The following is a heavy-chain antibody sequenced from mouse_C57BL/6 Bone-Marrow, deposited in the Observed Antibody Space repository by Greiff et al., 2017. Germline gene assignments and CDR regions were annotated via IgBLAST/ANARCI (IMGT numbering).Heavy chain of an antibody. D-gene: IGHD2-13*01. Sequence: EVKLVESGGDLVKPGGSLKLSCAASGFTFSSYGMSWVRQTPDKRLEWVATISSSGSYTYYPDSVKGRYTISRDKAKNTLYMQMSSLKSEDTAMYYCARHLYYGEGTGTAWFAFWGRGTLVTVSA. V-gene: IGHV5-6*01. CDR2: ISSSGSYT. CDR3: ARHLYYGEGTGTAWFAF. CDR1: GFTFSSYG. J-gene: IGHJ3*01.